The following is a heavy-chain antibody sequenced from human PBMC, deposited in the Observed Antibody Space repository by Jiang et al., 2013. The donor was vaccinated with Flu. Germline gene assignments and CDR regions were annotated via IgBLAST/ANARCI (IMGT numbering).Heavy chain of an antibody. CDR3: ARSVVVVVAAIPGTWYFDL. Sequence: SGSGLVKPSETLSLSCTVSGGSIGSFYWNWIRQSPGKGLEWIAYIFYSGSTNYNPSLKSRVTISVDTSKNQFSLKLSSVTAADTAVYYCARSVVVVVAAIPGTWYFDLWGRGTLVTVSS. D-gene: IGHD2-15*01. V-gene: IGHV4-59*01. J-gene: IGHJ2*01. CDR2: IFYSGST. CDR1: GGSIGSFY.